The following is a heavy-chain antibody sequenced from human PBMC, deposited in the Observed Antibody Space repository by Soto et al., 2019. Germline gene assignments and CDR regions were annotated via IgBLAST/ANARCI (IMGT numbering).Heavy chain of an antibody. Sequence: QERLVQSGAEVRKPGSSVKVSCKVTGGTSTRYAINWVRQAPGQGLEWLGGIVPMFGTSKYAPKFQGRVTITADKSTNIAYMELRSLRSEDTAVYYCNRGSEYDFWSGYLWGQGTLVSVSS. CDR1: GGTSTRYA. CDR2: IVPMFGTS. V-gene: IGHV1-69*06. D-gene: IGHD3-3*01. J-gene: IGHJ4*02. CDR3: NRGSEYDFWSGYL.